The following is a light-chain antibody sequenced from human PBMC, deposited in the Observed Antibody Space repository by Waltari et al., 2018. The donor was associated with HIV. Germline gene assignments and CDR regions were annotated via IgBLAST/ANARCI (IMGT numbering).Light chain of an antibody. Sequence: QSVLTQPPSVSGAPGQRVTISCTGSSSNIGAGYDVHWFQQLPGTAPKLLIYGNTNRPSGVPDPFSGSKSGTSASLAITGLQAEDEADYYCQSYDSGLSAYVFGTGTKVTVL. CDR1: SSNIGAGYD. J-gene: IGLJ1*01. CDR2: GNT. CDR3: QSYDSGLSAYV. V-gene: IGLV1-40*01.